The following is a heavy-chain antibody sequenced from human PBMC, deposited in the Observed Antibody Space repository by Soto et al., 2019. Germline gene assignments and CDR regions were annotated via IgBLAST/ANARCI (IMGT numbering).Heavy chain of an antibody. CDR3: ARGNGADRRPRWFDP. CDR1: GYTFTGYY. Sequence: ASVKVSCNASGYTFTGYYMHWVRQAPGQGLERMGWINPNSGGTNYAQKFQGRVTMTRDTSISTAYMELSRLRSDDTAVYYCARGNGADRRPRWFDPWGQGTLVTVSS. CDR2: INPNSGGT. D-gene: IGHD2-8*01. J-gene: IGHJ5*02. V-gene: IGHV1-2*02.